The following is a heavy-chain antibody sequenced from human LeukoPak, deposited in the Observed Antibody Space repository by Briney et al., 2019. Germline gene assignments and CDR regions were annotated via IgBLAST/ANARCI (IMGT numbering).Heavy chain of an antibody. J-gene: IGHJ4*02. CDR2: ISAYNSNT. Sequence: ASVKLSCKASGYTFTSYGISWVRHAPGQGLELMGCISAYNSNTNNAQKLQGRVNMNTDTSTSTAYMELRSLRSDDTAVYYCARNIVVDYFDYWGQGTLVTVSS. V-gene: IGHV1-18*01. D-gene: IGHD2-15*01. CDR3: ARNIVVDYFDY. CDR1: GYTFTSYG.